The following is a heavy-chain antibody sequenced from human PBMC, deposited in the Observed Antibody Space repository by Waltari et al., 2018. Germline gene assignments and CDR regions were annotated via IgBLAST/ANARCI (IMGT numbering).Heavy chain of an antibody. J-gene: IGHJ4*02. D-gene: IGHD3-3*01. CDR2: IYYSGTT. CDR1: GASISGIRNY. Sequence: QMELQESGPRLVKPSETLSLTCNVSGASISGIRNYWAWLRQPPGKNLQWIGSIYYSGTTYYNPSLKGRFAISVDTSRNQFSLNVNSVTAADTGIYYCARQLRFVDWIPRYFDSWGRGTLATVSS. V-gene: IGHV4-39*01. CDR3: ARQLRFVDWIPRYFDS.